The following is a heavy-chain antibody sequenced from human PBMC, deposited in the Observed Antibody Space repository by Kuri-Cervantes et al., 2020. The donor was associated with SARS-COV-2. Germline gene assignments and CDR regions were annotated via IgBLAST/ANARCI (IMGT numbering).Heavy chain of an antibody. CDR3: ASEGYFGVVSYAFEF. D-gene: IGHD3-3*01. V-gene: IGHV1-8*02. Sequence: ASVKVSCNASGYTFTSYDINWVRQATGQGLEWMGWINPNSGGTNYAQKFQGRVTMTEDTSTDTAYMELRSLRSEDTAVYYCASEGYFGVVSYAFEFWGQGTVVTVSS. J-gene: IGHJ3*01. CDR2: INPNSGGT. CDR1: GYTFTSYD.